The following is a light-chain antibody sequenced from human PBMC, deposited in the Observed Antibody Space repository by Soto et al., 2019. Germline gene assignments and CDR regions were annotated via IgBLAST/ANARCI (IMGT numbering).Light chain of an antibody. V-gene: IGKV1-39*01. CDR3: HQSNNTPWT. Sequence: DIQMTQSPSSLSASVGDRVTITCRASQNISIYLNWYQQKPGKAPNLLIYAASSLQSGVPSRFSGSRSGTDFTLTFSSLQPEDFATYYCHQSNNTPWTFGQGTKVEIK. CDR2: AAS. J-gene: IGKJ1*01. CDR1: QNISIY.